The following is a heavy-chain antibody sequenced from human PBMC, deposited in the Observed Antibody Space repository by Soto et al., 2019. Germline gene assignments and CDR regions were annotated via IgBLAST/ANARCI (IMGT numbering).Heavy chain of an antibody. CDR1: GFSPSTGGRG. V-gene: IGHV2-5*01. J-gene: IGHJ5*02. CDR3: AQRGYGNYPRDNWFDP. Sequence: SGPTLVNPTQTLTLTCPFSGFSPSTGGRGVGWIRQPPGKALEWLALIYWNDDKRYSPYLNNRLTITKDTSKNQVVLTLTNMDPVYTATYYCAQRGYGNYPRDNWFDPWGQGTLVTVSS. CDR2: IYWNDDK. D-gene: IGHD4-17*01.